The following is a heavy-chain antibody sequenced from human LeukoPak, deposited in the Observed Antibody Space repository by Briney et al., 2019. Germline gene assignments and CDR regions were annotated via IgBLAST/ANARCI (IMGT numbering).Heavy chain of an antibody. CDR1: GFTFSSYA. V-gene: IGHV3-30*04. CDR2: ISYDGSNK. CDR3: AKLKSSGYKSVFDY. D-gene: IGHD3-22*01. J-gene: IGHJ4*02. Sequence: GGSLRLSCAASGFTFSSYAMHWVRQAPGKGLEWVAVISYDGSNKYYADSVKGRFTISRDNSKNTLFLQMNSLRAEDTAVYYCAKLKSSGYKSVFDYWGQGTLVTVSS.